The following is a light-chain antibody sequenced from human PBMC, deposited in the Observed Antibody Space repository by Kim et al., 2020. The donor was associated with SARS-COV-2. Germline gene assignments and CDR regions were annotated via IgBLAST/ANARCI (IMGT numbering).Light chain of an antibody. J-gene: IGLJ2*01. CDR1: RSDVGSYNL. Sequence: QSITNSCTGTRSDVGSYNLVSWYQQPPGKAPKLMIYEVKKRPSGVSNRFSGSKSGNTASLTISGLQAEDEADYFCCSYAGSSSLVFGGGTQLTVL. V-gene: IGLV2-23*02. CDR3: CSYAGSSSLV. CDR2: EVK.